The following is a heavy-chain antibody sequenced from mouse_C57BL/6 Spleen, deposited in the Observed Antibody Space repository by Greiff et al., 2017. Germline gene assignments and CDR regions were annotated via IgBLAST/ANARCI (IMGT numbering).Heavy chain of an antibody. CDR1: GFTFSDYG. Sequence: EVHLVESGGGLVKPGGSLTLSCAASGFTFSDYGMHWVRQAPEKGLEWVAYISSGSSTIYYADTVKGRFTISRDNAKNTLFLQMTRLRSEDSAMYYCASFLGYWGQGTTLTVSS. CDR2: ISSGSSTI. V-gene: IGHV5-17*01. CDR3: ASFLGY. D-gene: IGHD4-1*01. J-gene: IGHJ2*01.